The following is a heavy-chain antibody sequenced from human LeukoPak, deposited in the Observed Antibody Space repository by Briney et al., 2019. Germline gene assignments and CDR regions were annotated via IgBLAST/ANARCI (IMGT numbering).Heavy chain of an antibody. CDR1: GYTFTSYG. CDR2: ISAYNGNT. J-gene: IGHJ4*02. V-gene: IGHV1-18*03. Sequence: ASVKVSCKASGYTFTSYGIRWVRQAPGQGLEWMGWISAYNGNTNYAQKLQGRVTMTTDTSTSTAYMELRSLRSDDMAVYYCARDYRHYDFWSGYYRYYFDYWGQGTLVTVSS. D-gene: IGHD3-3*01. CDR3: ARDYRHYDFWSGYYRYYFDY.